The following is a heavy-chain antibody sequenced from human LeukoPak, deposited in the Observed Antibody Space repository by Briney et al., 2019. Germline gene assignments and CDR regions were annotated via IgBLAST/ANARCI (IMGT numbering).Heavy chain of an antibody. D-gene: IGHD6-19*01. V-gene: IGHV3-30-3*01. J-gene: IGHJ4*02. CDR2: ISYDGSNK. Sequence: GGSLRLSCAASGFTFNTYVISWVRQAPGKGLEWVAVISYDGSNKYYADSVKGRFTISRDNSKNTLYLQMNSLRAEDTAVYYCARLAVAGITLDYWGQGTLVTVSS. CDR1: GFTFNTYV. CDR3: ARLAVAGITLDY.